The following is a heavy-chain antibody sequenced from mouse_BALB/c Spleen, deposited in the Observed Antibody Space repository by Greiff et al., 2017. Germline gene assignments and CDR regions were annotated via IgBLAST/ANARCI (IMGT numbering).Heavy chain of an antibody. CDR2: ISSGGST. J-gene: IGHJ4*01. CDR3: ARWLLRDAMDY. V-gene: IGHV5-6-5*01. Sequence: EVKVVESGGGLVKPGGSLKLSCAASGFTFSSYAMSWVRQTPEKRLEWVASISSGGSTYYPDSVKGRFTISRDNARNTLYLQMSSLRSEDTAMYYCARWLLRDAMDYWGQGTSVTVSS. D-gene: IGHD2-3*01. CDR1: GFTFSSYA.